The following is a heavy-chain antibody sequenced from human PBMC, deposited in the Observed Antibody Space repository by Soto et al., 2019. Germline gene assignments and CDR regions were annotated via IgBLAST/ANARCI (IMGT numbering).Heavy chain of an antibody. D-gene: IGHD3-10*01. CDR2: IYHSGST. CDR3: ARDVYYGSGSYGWFDP. J-gene: IGHJ5*02. V-gene: IGHV4-30-2*01. CDR1: GGSISSGGYS. Sequence: QLQLQESGSGLVKPSQTLSLTCAVSGGSISSGGYSWSWIRQPPGKGLEWIGYIYHSGSTYYNPSLKSRVTISVDRSKNQFSLKLSSVTAADTAVYYCARDVYYGSGSYGWFDPWGQGTLVTVSS.